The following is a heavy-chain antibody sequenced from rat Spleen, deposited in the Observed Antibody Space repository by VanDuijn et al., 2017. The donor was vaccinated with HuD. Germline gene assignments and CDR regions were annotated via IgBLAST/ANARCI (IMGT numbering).Heavy chain of an antibody. J-gene: IGHJ2*01. CDR2: ISYGDSSGHSST. CDR1: GFTFSDYG. Sequence: EVQLVETGGGLVQPGRSLKLSCAASGFTFSDYGVAWVRQAPTKGLEWVATISYGDSSGHSSTYYRDSVKGRFTISRDNAKNTLYLQMDSLRSEDTATYYCARRHYGYTDYFDFWGQGVMVTVSP. D-gene: IGHD1-9*01. V-gene: IGHV5-29*01. CDR3: ARRHYGYTDYFDF.